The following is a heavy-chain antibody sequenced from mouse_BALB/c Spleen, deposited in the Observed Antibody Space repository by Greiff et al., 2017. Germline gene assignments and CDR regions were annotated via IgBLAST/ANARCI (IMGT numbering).Heavy chain of an antibody. V-gene: IGHV2-2*02. D-gene: IGHD2-10*02. Sequence: LQESGPGLVQPSQSLSITCAVSGFSLTSYGVHWVRQSPGKGLEWLGVIWSGGSTDYNAAFISRLSISKDNSKSQVFFKMNSLQANDTAIYYCAKYGNPQDYAMDYWGQGTSVTVSS. CDR3: AKYGNPQDYAMDY. CDR1: GFSLTSYG. CDR2: IWSGGST. J-gene: IGHJ4*01.